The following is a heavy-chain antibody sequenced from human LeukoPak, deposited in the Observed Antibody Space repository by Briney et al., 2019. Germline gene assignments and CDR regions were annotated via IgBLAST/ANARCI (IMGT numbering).Heavy chain of an antibody. D-gene: IGHD3-9*01. CDR3: ARDLSWYDILTA. CDR1: GFTFSSYS. J-gene: IGHJ4*02. Sequence: TGGSLRLSCAASGFTFSSYSMNWVRQAPGKGLEWVANIKQDGSEKYYVDSVKGRFTISRDNAKNSLYLQMNSLRAEDTAVYYCARDLSWYDILTAWGQGTLVTVSS. V-gene: IGHV3-7*01. CDR2: IKQDGSEK.